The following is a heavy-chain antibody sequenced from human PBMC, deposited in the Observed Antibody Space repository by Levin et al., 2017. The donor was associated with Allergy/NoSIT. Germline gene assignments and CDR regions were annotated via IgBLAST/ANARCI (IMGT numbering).Heavy chain of an antibody. CDR3: VRERVGYFDI. J-gene: IGHJ3*02. V-gene: IGHV4-38-2*02. Sequence: SQTLSLTCAVSGFSITSAHSWGWIRQSPGKGLEWIGSMYHTGTIYYNPSLKSRVTKSRDTSTNQFSLNLSSVTAADTAIYYCVRERVGYFDIWGQGIMVTVST. CDR2: MYHTGTI. CDR1: GFSITSAHS. D-gene: IGHD5-18*01.